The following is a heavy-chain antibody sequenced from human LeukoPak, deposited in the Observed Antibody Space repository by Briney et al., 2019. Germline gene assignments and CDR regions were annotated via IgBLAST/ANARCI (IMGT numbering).Heavy chain of an antibody. J-gene: IGHJ4*02. CDR2: IYASGSN. CDR1: GGSVNSYY. Sequence: SETLSLTCTVSGGSVNSYYWSWIRQAAGKGLEWIGHIYASGSNDYNPSLKSRVTISLDMAKNQFSLRLTSVTAADTAVYFCARMVPAGTHNYWAQGLLVTVSS. CDR3: ARMVPAGTHNY. V-gene: IGHV4-4*07. D-gene: IGHD2-2*01.